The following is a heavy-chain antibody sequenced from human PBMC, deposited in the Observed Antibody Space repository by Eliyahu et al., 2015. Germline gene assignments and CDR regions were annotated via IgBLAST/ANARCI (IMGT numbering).Heavy chain of an antibody. V-gene: IGHV1-69*01. Sequence: ASGGTFSSYAISWVRQAPGQGLEWMGGIIPIFGTANYAQKFQGRATITADXXTSTAYMELSSLRSEDTAVYYCARDQQSPYSNSAAFDIWGQGTMVTVSS. CDR2: IIPIFGTA. CDR1: GGTFSSYA. D-gene: IGHD6-13*01. CDR3: ARDQQSPYSNSAAFDI. J-gene: IGHJ3*02.